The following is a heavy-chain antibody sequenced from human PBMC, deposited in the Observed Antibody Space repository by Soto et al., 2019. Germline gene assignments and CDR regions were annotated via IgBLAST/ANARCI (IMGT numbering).Heavy chain of an antibody. CDR1: GGTFSSYA. CDR3: ASNQLESLPNYYYYGMDV. V-gene: IGHV1-69*13. D-gene: IGHD1-1*01. J-gene: IGHJ6*02. CDR2: IIPIFGTA. Sequence: AASVKVSCKASGGTFSSYAISWVRQAPGQGLEWMGGIIPIFGTANYAQKFQGRVTITADESTSTAYMELSSLRSEDTAVYYCASNQLESLPNYYYYGMDVWGQGTTVTVSS.